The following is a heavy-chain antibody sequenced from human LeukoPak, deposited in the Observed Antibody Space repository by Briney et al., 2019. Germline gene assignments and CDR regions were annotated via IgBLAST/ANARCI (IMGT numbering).Heavy chain of an antibody. Sequence: GSSVKVSCKASGGTFSSYAISWVRQAPGQGLEWMGGIIPIFGTANYAQKFQGRVTITADESTSTAYMELSSLRSEDTAVYYCARVGNYYDSSGHYLFDYWGQGTLVTVSS. CDR3: ARVGNYYDSSGHYLFDY. CDR2: IIPIFGTA. V-gene: IGHV1-69*01. D-gene: IGHD3-22*01. J-gene: IGHJ4*02. CDR1: GGTFSSYA.